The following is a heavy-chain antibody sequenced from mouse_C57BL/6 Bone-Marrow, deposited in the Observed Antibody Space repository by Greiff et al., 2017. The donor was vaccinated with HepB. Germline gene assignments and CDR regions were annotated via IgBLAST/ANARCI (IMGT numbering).Heavy chain of an antibody. CDR1: GFTFSDYG. Sequence: EVMLVESGGGLVKPGGSLKLSCAASGFTFSDYGMHWVRQAPEKGLEWVAYISSGSSTIYYADTVKGRFTISRDNTKNTLFLQITILRSEDTAMYYCAGRGYCYGSSYRYFDVWGTGTTVTVSS. CDR2: ISSGSSTI. J-gene: IGHJ1*03. CDR3: AGRGYCYGSSYRYFDV. V-gene: IGHV5-17*01. D-gene: IGHD1-1*01.